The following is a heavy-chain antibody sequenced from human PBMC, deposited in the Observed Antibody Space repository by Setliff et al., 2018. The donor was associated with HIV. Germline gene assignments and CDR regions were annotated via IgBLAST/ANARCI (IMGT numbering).Heavy chain of an antibody. Sequence: SSETLSLTCIVSGASISYNTWSWIRQPPGKGLQWIGFIHHSVTTSYNPSLKSRVTISLDTPKNQLSLKLTSVTAADTAVYYCARGGTSSNWFDPWGQGTLVTVSS. CDR1: GASISYNT. CDR2: IHHSVTT. D-gene: IGHD2-2*01. CDR3: ARGGTSSNWFDP. J-gene: IGHJ5*02. V-gene: IGHV4-59*01.